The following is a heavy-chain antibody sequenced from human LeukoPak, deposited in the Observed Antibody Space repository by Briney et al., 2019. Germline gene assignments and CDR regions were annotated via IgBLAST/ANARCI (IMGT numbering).Heavy chain of an antibody. Sequence: SETLSLTCTVSGGSISSYYWTWIRQPPGKGLEYIGFIHYSGSTHYSPFLKSRVTISVDTSKNQLSLRLSSVTAADTAVYYCARARAGGVVVTGGLDVWGQGTTVTVSS. CDR1: GGSISSYY. D-gene: IGHD2-21*02. V-gene: IGHV4-59*01. CDR3: ARARAGGVVVTGGLDV. CDR2: IHYSGST. J-gene: IGHJ6*02.